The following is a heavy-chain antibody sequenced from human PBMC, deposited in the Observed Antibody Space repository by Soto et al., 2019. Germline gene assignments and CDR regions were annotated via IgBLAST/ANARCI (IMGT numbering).Heavy chain of an antibody. CDR2: INHSGST. CDR1: GGSFSGYY. CDR3: ARGLRAVRTTSSAFDI. J-gene: IGHJ3*02. D-gene: IGHD1-1*01. Sequence: QVQLQQWGAGLLKPSETLSLTCAVYGGSFSGYYWSWIRQPPGKGLEWIGEINHSGSTNYNPSLKSRVTISVDTSKNQVSLKLSSVTAADTAVYYCARGLRAVRTTSSAFDIWGQGTMVTVSS. V-gene: IGHV4-34*01.